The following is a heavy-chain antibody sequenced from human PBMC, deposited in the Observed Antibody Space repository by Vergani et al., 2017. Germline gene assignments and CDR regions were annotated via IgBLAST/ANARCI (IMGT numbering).Heavy chain of an antibody. V-gene: IGHV4-4*09. Sequence: QVRLQESGPGLVKPSETLSLTCSVSGGSMSGYYWSWIRQAPGKGLEWIGSLSTTGGATHASHNPSLKSRVSISVDTSKSQFSLRLTSVTAADSAIYYCAWDTHSWQRADRWGQGLLVSVSS. J-gene: IGHJ5*02. CDR2: LSTTGGA. D-gene: IGHD6-13*01. CDR1: GGSMSGYY. CDR3: AWDTHSWQRADR.